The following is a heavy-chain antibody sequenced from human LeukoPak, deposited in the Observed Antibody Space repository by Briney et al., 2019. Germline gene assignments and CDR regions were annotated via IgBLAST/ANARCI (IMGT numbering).Heavy chain of an antibody. V-gene: IGHV3-23*01. D-gene: IGHD5-24*01. CDR1: GFTFSRYA. CDR2: VSSSGESP. Sequence: SGGSLRLSCAASGFTFSRYAMSWVRQAPGKGLEWVSGVSSSGESPYYADSVKGRFTISRDNSKNTLYLEINSLRAEDTAVYYCAKKSRDGYNPFDYLGQGTLVTVSS. J-gene: IGHJ4*02. CDR3: AKKSRDGYNPFDY.